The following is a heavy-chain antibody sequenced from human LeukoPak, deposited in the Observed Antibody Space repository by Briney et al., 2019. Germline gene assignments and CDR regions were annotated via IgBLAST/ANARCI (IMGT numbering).Heavy chain of an antibody. Sequence: ASVKVSCKASGGTFSSYAISWVRQAPGQGLEWMGRIIPILGIANYAQKFQGRVTITADKSTSTAYMELSSLRSEDTAVYYCASTSSGWGNWFDPWGQGTLVTVSS. D-gene: IGHD6-19*01. CDR1: GGTFSSYA. J-gene: IGHJ5*02. CDR2: IIPILGIA. V-gene: IGHV1-69*04. CDR3: ASTSSGWGNWFDP.